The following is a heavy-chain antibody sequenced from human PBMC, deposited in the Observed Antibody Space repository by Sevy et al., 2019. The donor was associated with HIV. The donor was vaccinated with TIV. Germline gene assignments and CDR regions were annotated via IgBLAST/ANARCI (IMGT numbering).Heavy chain of an antibody. CDR3: AKEVKKTALDY. V-gene: IGHV3-30*18. CDR1: GFTFSSYG. J-gene: IGHJ4*02. Sequence: GESLKISCAASGFTFSSYGMHWVRQAPGKGLEWVAVISYDGSNKYYADSVKGRFTISRDNSKNTLYLQMNSLRAEDTAVYYCAKEVKKTALDYWGQGTLVTVSS. D-gene: IGHD5-18*01. CDR2: ISYDGSNK.